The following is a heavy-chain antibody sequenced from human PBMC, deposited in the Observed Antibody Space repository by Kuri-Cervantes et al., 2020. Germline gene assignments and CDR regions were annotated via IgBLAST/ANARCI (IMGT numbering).Heavy chain of an antibody. CDR1: GYTFTNYG. J-gene: IGHJ4*02. CDR2: ISAYNDNT. CDR3: ARVRYYYDSSGYTSDY. D-gene: IGHD3-22*01. V-gene: IGHV1-18*04. Sequence: ASVKVSCKASGYTFTNYGVTWVRQAPGQGLEWMGWISAYNDNTNYAQKLQGRVTMTTDTSTSTAYMELRSLRSDDTAVYYCARVRYYYDSSGYTSDYWGQGTLVTVSS.